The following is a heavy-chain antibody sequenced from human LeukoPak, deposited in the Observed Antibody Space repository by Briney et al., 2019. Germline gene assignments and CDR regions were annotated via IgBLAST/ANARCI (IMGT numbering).Heavy chain of an antibody. V-gene: IGHV4-31*03. CDR2: IYYSGST. D-gene: IGHD6-13*01. J-gene: IGHJ4*02. CDR3: ARGRASGIVAAGTYYFDY. Sequence: SETLSLTCTVSGGSISSGGYYWSWIRQHPGKGLEWIGYIYYSGSTYYNPSLKSRVTISVDTSKNQFSLKLSSVTAADTAVYYCARGRASGIVAAGTYYFDYWGQGTLVTVSS. CDR1: GGSISSGGYY.